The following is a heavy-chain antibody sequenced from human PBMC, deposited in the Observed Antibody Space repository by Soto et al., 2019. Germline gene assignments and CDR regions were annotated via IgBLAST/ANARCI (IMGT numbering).Heavy chain of an antibody. V-gene: IGHV1-24*01. D-gene: IGHD3-16*02. CDR3: AAVLLPPADFAFGGIVAGSFDY. CDR2: FAPEDGEP. CDR1: ALSLSELS. J-gene: IGHJ4*02. Sequence: ASVKVSCKVSALSLSELSMYWVRQAPGKGLECMGGFAPEDGEPVYAQRFQGRLTMTKDTSTETAYMELSSLTSDDAAVYFCAAVLLPPADFAFGGIVAGSFDYWGQGTLVTVSS.